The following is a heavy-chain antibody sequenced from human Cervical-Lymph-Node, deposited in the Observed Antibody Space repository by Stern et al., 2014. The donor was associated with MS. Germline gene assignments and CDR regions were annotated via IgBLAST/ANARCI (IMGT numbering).Heavy chain of an antibody. D-gene: IGHD5-24*01. J-gene: IGHJ4*02. Sequence: EVQLVESGGDLMQPGRSLRISCTASGFTFDDYSMHWVRQAPGTGLEWVSGISWNSGSRGYADSVKGRFTISRDNAKKSLYLQMNSLTVEDTALYYCVKGGDGYNLYHFDYWGQGTFVTVSS. CDR3: VKGGDGYNLYHFDY. V-gene: IGHV3-9*01. CDR2: ISWNSGSR. CDR1: GFTFDDYS.